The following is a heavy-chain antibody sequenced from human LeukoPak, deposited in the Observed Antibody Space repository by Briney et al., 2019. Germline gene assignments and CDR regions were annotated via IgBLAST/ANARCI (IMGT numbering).Heavy chain of an antibody. CDR3: ARRTYYYGSGSQFDY. CDR1: GGSFSGYY. CDR2: INHSGST. D-gene: IGHD3-10*01. V-gene: IGHV4-34*01. Sequence: SETLSLTCAVYGGSFSGYYWSWIRQPPGKGLEWIGEINHSGSTNHSPSLKSRVTISGDTSKNQFSLKLSSVTAADTAVYYCARRTYYYGSGSQFDYWGQGTLVTVSS. J-gene: IGHJ4*02.